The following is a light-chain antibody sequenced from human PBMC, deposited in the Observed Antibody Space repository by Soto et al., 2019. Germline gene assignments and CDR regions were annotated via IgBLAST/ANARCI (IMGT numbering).Light chain of an antibody. CDR3: QQYETFSGT. CDR2: DAS. CDR1: QSVSGW. V-gene: IGKV1-5*01. J-gene: IGKJ1*01. Sequence: DIQMTHSPSTLSASVGDAVAVTSRASQSVSGWLAWYQQKPGEAPKLLIYDASALPRGVPSRFSGSGSGTKFTLTIASLQPDDFATYYCQQYETFSGTFGPGTKVDIK.